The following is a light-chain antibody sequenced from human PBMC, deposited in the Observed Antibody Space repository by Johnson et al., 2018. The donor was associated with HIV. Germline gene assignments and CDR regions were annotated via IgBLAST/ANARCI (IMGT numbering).Light chain of an antibody. V-gene: IGLV1-51*01. CDR3: GTWDSSLSVYV. CDR1: SSNIGKNY. CDR2: DNN. Sequence: QSVLTQPPSVSAAPGQMVSISCSGSSSNIGKNYVSWYQQFPGTAPKLLIHDNNKRPSGIPDRFSGSKSGTSATLGITGLQTGDEADYYCGTWDSSLSVYVFGTGTKVTVL. J-gene: IGLJ1*01.